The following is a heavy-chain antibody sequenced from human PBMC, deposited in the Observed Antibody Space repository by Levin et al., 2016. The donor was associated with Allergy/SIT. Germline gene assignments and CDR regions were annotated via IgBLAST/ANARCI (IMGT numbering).Heavy chain of an antibody. CDR2: IYNSGNT. CDR1: GGSVSSDS. Sequence: SETLSLTCTVSGGSVSSDSWTWIRQPPGKGLEWLGFIYNSGNTNYHPSLKSRFSISVDTSKNQFSLRLTSVTAADTAVYYCARRDCRSTRCLLDYWGQGALVTVSS. CDR3: ARRDCRSTRCLLDY. D-gene: IGHD2-2*01. J-gene: IGHJ4*02. V-gene: IGHV4-59*02.